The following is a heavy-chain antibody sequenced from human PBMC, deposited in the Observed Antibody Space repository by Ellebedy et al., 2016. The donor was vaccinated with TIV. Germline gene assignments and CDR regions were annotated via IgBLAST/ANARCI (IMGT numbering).Heavy chain of an antibody. CDR2: ISGWTGTSTTI. Sequence: PGGSLRLSCAASGFTFSRYSMNWVRQAPGKGPEWVSFISGWTGTSTTIYYADSVKGRFTISRDNAKNSLYLQMNSLRDEDTAVYYCTRGRGSSSWLGNYWGQGVLVTVSS. D-gene: IGHD6-13*01. V-gene: IGHV3-48*02. J-gene: IGHJ4*02. CDR1: GFTFSRYS. CDR3: TRGRGSSSWLGNY.